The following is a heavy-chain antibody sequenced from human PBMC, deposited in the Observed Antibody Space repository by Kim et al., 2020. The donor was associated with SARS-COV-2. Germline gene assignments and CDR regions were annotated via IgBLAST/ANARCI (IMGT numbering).Heavy chain of an antibody. CDR3: TAYCGGDCYSEGWS. CDR2: ISSSGSTI. J-gene: IGHJ5*02. Sequence: GGSLRLSCAASGFTFSSYEMNWVRQAPGKGLEWVSYISSSGSTIYYSDSVKGRFTISRDNAKNSLYLQMNSLRAEDTAVYYCTAYCGGDCYSEGWSWGQGTLVTVSS. V-gene: IGHV3-48*03. CDR1: GFTFSSYE. D-gene: IGHD2-21*02.